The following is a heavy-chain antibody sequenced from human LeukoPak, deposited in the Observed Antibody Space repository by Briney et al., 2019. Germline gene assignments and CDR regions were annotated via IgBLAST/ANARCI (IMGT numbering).Heavy chain of an antibody. CDR3: AKGDAYCGGDCYPD. V-gene: IGHV3-23*01. CDR1: GFTFSIYA. Sequence: GGSLRLSCAASGFTFSIYAMSWVRQAPGKGLEWVSAISGGRDNTYYADSVKGRFTISRDTSKNTLYLQMNSLRAEDMAVYYCAKGDAYCGGDCYPDWGQGTLVTVSS. J-gene: IGHJ4*02. D-gene: IGHD2-21*02. CDR2: ISGGRDNT.